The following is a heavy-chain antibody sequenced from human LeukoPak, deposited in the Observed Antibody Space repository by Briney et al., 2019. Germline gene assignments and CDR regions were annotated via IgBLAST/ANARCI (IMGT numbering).Heavy chain of an antibody. CDR3: ASGGALNWFDP. J-gene: IGHJ5*02. CDR1: GASIIGPKW. Sequence: SETLSLTCTVSGASIIGPKWWNWVRLSPGKGMEWIGEIFHSGSTHYNPSLKSRVTISVDTSKNQFSLILTSVTDADTAVYYCASGGALNWFDPWGQGTLVTVSS. CDR2: IFHSGST. D-gene: IGHD2-15*01. V-gene: IGHV4-4*02.